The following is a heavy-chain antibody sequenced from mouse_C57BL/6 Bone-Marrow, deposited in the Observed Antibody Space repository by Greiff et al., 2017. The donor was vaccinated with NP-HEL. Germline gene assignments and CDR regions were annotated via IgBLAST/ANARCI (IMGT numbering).Heavy chain of an antibody. CDR3: ARAYGNYLDY. J-gene: IGHJ2*01. D-gene: IGHD2-10*02. Sequence: ESGPGLVKPSQSLSLTCSVTGYSITSGYYWNWIRRFPGNKLEWVGSISYDGSNNYSPSLKNRISITRDTSKNQFFLKLNSVTAEDTATYYCARAYGNYLDYGGQGTTLTVSS. CDR2: ISYDGSN. CDR1: GYSITSGYY. V-gene: IGHV3-6*01.